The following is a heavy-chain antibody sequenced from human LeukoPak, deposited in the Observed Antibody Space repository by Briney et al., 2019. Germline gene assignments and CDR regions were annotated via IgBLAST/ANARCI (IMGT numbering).Heavy chain of an antibody. CDR2: IHPNTGGT. J-gene: IGHJ6*03. CDR1: GGTFSSYA. CDR3: ARDRGGVVTYYYYYYYMDV. V-gene: IGHV1-2*02. Sequence: ASVKVSCKASGGTFSSYAISWVRQAPGQGLEYMGWIHPNTGGTNYAQRFQGRVTMTRDTSISTAYMELSSLRSDDTAVYYCARDRGGVVTYYYYYYYMDVWGKGTTITVSS. D-gene: IGHD3-3*01.